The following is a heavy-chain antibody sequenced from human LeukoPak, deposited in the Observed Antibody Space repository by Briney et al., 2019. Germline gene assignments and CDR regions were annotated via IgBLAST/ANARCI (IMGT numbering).Heavy chain of an antibody. V-gene: IGHV3-7*01. CDR2: IKQDGSEK. J-gene: IGHJ4*02. Sequence: PGGSLRLSCAASGFTFSSYWMSWVRQAPGKGLEWVANIKQDGSEKYYVDSVKGRFTISRDNAKNSLYLQMNSLRAEDTAVYYCARDRPRIAAAGPPVVTAILGPDYWGQGTLVTVSS. CDR3: ARDRPRIAAAGPPVVTAILGPDY. D-gene: IGHD6-13*01. CDR1: GFTFSSYW.